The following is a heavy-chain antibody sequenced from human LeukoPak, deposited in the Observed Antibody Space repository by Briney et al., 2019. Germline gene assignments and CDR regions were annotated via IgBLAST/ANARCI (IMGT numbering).Heavy chain of an antibody. CDR2: ISFDGSNE. CDR1: GFTFSSYG. Sequence: GGSLRLSCAASGFTFSSYGMHWVRQSPGRGLVWLSFISFDGSNEFYADSLKGRFTISRDNSKNTLYLQMNSLRAEDTAVYYCARGTYGDYKIFDYWGQGTLVTVSS. CDR3: ARGTYGDYKIFDY. D-gene: IGHD4-17*01. J-gene: IGHJ4*02. V-gene: IGHV3-30*03.